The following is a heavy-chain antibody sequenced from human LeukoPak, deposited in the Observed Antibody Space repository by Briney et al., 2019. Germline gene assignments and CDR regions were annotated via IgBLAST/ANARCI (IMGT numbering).Heavy chain of an antibody. D-gene: IGHD1-1*01. J-gene: IGHJ4*02. Sequence: SETLSLTCTVSGGSISSSSYYWGWIRQPPGKGLEWIGSIYYSGSTYYNPSLKSRVTISVDTSKNQLSLKLSSVTAADTAVYYCARRVANWNVHFDYWGQGTLVTVSS. V-gene: IGHV4-39*01. CDR2: IYYSGST. CDR3: ARRVANWNVHFDY. CDR1: GGSISSSSYY.